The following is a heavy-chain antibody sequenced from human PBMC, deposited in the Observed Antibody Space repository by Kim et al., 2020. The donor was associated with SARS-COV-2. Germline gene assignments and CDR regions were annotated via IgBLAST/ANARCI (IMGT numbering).Heavy chain of an antibody. D-gene: IGHD4-17*01. J-gene: IGHJ2*01. CDR2: IYYSGST. CDR1: GGSVSSGNYY. V-gene: IGHV4-61*01. Sequence: SETLSLTCTVSGGSVSSGNYYWSWIRQPPGKGLEWIGYIYYSGSTNYNPSLKSRVTTSVDKSKNQFSLKLSSVTAADTAVYYCAAYYGDYWYYDLWGRGTLVTVSS. CDR3: AAYYGDYWYYDL.